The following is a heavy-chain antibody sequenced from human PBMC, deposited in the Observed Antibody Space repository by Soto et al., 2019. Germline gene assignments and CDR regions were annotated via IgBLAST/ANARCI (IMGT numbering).Heavy chain of an antibody. CDR3: VRSGTARLLRHSWFDT. V-gene: IGHV3-21*01. CDR2: ITTSSAYI. Sequence: EVQLVDSGGGLVKPGGSLRLSCAASGFTFNTYDMNLLRQAPGKGLEWVSYITTSSAYIYYADSLKGRITISRDNAKNSLFLQMNSLRAEDTAVYYCVRSGTARLLRHSWFDTWGQGTLVTVSS. D-gene: IGHD2-21*01. J-gene: IGHJ5*02. CDR1: GFTFNTYD.